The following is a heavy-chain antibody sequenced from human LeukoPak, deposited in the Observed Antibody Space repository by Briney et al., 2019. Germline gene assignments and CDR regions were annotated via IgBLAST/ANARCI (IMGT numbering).Heavy chain of an antibody. J-gene: IGHJ4*02. D-gene: IGHD1-26*01. CDR3: ARALSGTYYYFDY. Sequence: ASVKVSCKASGFSFTSYYMHWARQAPGQGLEWMGIINPSGGSTGSAQKFQGRFTMTRDMSTTTVYMELSSLRSEDTAVYYCARALSGTYYYFDYWGQGTLVTVSS. CDR1: GFSFTSYY. CDR2: INPSGGST. V-gene: IGHV1-46*01.